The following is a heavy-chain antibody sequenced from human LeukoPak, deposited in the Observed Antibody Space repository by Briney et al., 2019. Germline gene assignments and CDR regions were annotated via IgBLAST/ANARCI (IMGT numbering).Heavy chain of an antibody. V-gene: IGHV1-2*02. J-gene: IGHJ6*02. CDR2: INPNSGGT. Sequence: ASVKVSCKASGYTFTGYYMRWVRQAPGQGLEWMGWINPNSGGTNYAQKLQGRVTMTTDTSTSTAYMELRSLRSDDTAVYYCAREGARHYYGSGIVYYYYGMDVWGQGTTVTVSS. CDR1: GYTFTGYY. CDR3: AREGARHYYGSGIVYYYYGMDV. D-gene: IGHD3-10*01.